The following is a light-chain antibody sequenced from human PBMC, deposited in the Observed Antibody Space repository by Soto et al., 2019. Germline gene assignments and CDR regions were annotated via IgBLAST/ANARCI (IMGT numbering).Light chain of an antibody. J-gene: IGKJ1*01. CDR3: QLYNTYSGT. CDR2: AAS. CDR1: QGISSW. V-gene: IGKV1-12*01. Sequence: DIQMTQSPSSVSASVGDRVTITSLASQGISSWLAWYQQKPGKAPKLLIYAASSLQSGVPSRFSASGSGTEFILTISSLQPDDFATYYCQLYNTYSGTFGQGTKVDIK.